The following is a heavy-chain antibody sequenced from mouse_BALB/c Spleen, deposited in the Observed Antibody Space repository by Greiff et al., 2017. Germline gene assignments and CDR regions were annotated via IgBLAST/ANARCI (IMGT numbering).Heavy chain of an antibody. D-gene: IGHD3-1*01. CDR1: GFNIKDYY. Sequence: EVQLQQSGAELVRPGALVKLSCKASGFNIKDYYMHWVKQRPEQGLEWIGWIDPENGNTIYDPKFQGKASITADTSSNTAYLQLSSLTSEDTAVYYCARPLGPGAYWGQGTLVTVSA. CDR3: ARPLGPGAY. V-gene: IGHV14-1*02. CDR2: IDPENGNT. J-gene: IGHJ3*01.